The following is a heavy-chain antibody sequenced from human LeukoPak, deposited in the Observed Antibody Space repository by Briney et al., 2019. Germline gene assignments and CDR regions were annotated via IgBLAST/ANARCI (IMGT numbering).Heavy chain of an antibody. CDR2: ISYDGSTK. V-gene: IGHV3-30*18. J-gene: IGHJ4*02. CDR1: FSYSNEA. D-gene: IGHD3-10*01. CDR3: AKDLHYYVPGSSPQY. Sequence: FSYSNEAMHRVHRARGKGLEKVTLISYDGSTKHYADSVKGRFTISRDNSKNTLSLQINSLRSEDTAVYYCAKDLHYYVPGSSPQYWGQGTLFTVSS.